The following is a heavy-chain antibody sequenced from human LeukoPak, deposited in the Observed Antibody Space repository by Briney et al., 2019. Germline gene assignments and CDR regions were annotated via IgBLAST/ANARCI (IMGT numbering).Heavy chain of an antibody. CDR2: ISGSGGST. D-gene: IGHD3-22*01. Sequence: GGSLRLSCAASGFTFSSYAMSWVRQAPGKGLEWVSAISGSGGSTYYADSVKGRFTNSRDNSKNTLYLQMNSLRAEDTAVYYCAKDYDSSGYPFDYWGQGTLVTVSS. CDR3: AKDYDSSGYPFDY. J-gene: IGHJ4*02. CDR1: GFTFSSYA. V-gene: IGHV3-23*01.